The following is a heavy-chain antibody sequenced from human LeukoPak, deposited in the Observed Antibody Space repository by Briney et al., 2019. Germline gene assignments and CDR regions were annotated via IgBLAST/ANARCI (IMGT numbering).Heavy chain of an antibody. J-gene: IGHJ4*02. D-gene: IGHD3-22*01. V-gene: IGHV3-23*01. CDR1: GFTFSSYE. Sequence: VGSLRLSCAASGFTFSSYEMNWVRQAPGKGLGWVSAISGSGGATYHADADSVKGRFTLSRDNSKNTLYLQINNLRAEDTAVYYCAKDGYNYDSSGHFDYWGQGTLVTVSS. CDR2: ISGSGGAT. CDR3: AKDGYNYDSSGHFDY.